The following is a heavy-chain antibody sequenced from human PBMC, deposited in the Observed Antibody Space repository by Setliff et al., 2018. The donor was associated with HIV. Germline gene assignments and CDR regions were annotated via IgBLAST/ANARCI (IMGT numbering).Heavy chain of an antibody. Sequence: GGSLRLSCAASGFNFSTHTMNWIRQAPGKGLEWVSSISSTGTHIYYADSVRGRFTISRGNAKNSLYLHMVDLGAEDTALYYCARDAYGDSYFDFWGQGTLVTVSS. D-gene: IGHD4-17*01. CDR2: ISSTGTHI. CDR1: GFNFSTHT. CDR3: ARDAYGDSYFDF. V-gene: IGHV3-21*06. J-gene: IGHJ4*02.